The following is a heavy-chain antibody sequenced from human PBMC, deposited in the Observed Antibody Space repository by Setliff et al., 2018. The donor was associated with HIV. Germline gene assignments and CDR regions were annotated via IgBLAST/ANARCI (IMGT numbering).Heavy chain of an antibody. J-gene: IGHJ4*02. CDR3: ARQDSYSYGYNYFDY. D-gene: IGHD5-18*01. CDR1: GGSISRSNW. V-gene: IGHV4-4*02. Sequence: PSETLSLTCAVSGGSISRSNWWSWVRQPPGKGLEWIGEIYHSGNTNYNPSLKSRVTVSVDKSKNQFSLKLSSVTAADTAVYYCARQDSYSYGYNYFDYWGQGTLVTVFS. CDR2: IYHSGNT.